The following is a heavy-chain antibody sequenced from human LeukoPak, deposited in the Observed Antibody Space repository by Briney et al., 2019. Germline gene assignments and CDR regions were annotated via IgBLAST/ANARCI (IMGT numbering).Heavy chain of an antibody. J-gene: IGHJ4*02. CDR1: GFTFSSYG. D-gene: IGHD3-10*01. CDR3: AKAYYYGSGGPFDY. Sequence: QAGGSLRLSCTASGFTFSSYGMHWVRQAPGKGLEWVAVISYDGSNKYYADSVKGRFTISRDNSKNTLYLQMNSLRAEDTAVYYCAKAYYYGSGGPFDYWGQGTLVTVSS. V-gene: IGHV3-30*18. CDR2: ISYDGSNK.